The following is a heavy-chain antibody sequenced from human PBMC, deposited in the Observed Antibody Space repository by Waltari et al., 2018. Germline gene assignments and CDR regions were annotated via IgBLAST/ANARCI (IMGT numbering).Heavy chain of an antibody. CDR1: GASISTNSYY. V-gene: IGHV4-39*01. CDR3: ARLDYSALRRGCDP. J-gene: IGHJ5*02. CDR2: IHFTGTT. Sequence: QLQLQESGPGLVKPSETLSLTCTVSGASISTNSYYWGWLRQPPGKGLAWIATIHFTGTTHYNPSLESRVAISVDTSQNQFSLKLTSVTAADTAVYYCARLDYSALRRGCDPWGQGTLVTVSS. D-gene: IGHD4-4*01.